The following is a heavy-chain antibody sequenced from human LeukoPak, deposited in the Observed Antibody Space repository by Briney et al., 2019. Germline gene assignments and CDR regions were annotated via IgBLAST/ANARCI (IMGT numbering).Heavy chain of an antibody. J-gene: IGHJ4*02. CDR2: ISRSSSYI. Sequence: PGGSLRLSCAASGFTFSTYTMNRVRQAPGKGLEWVSSISRSSSYIYYADSVKGRFTISRDNAKNSLFLQMNSLRPEDTAVYYCARDVLPIDYWGQGTLATVSS. CDR1: GFTFSTYT. V-gene: IGHV3-21*01. CDR3: ARDVLPIDY.